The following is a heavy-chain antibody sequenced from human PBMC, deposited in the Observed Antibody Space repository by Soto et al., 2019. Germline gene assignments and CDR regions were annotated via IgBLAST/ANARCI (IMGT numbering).Heavy chain of an antibody. J-gene: IGHJ3*02. CDR2: ISGSGGST. CDR1: GFTFSSYA. CDR3: AKDRLRIAARPRDAFDI. V-gene: IGHV3-23*01. D-gene: IGHD6-6*01. Sequence: EVQLLESGGGLVQPGGSLRLSCAASGFTFSSYAMSWVRQAPGKGLEWVSAISGSGGSTYDADSVKGRFTISRDNSKNTLYLQMNSLRAEDTAVYYCAKDRLRIAARPRDAFDIWGQGTMVTVSS.